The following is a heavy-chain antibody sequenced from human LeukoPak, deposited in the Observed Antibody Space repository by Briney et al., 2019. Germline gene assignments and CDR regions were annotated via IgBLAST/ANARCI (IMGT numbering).Heavy chain of an antibody. D-gene: IGHD3-10*01. Sequence: PGGSLRLSCAASGFTFSTYTMNWVRQAPGKGLEWVSSISSSSSSIYYADSVKGRFSISRDNAKNSLYLQMNSLSAEDTAAYYCAGERGVGEFYWGQGTLVTVSS. CDR2: ISSSSSSI. V-gene: IGHV3-21*01. CDR3: AGERGVGEFY. J-gene: IGHJ4*02. CDR1: GFTFSTYT.